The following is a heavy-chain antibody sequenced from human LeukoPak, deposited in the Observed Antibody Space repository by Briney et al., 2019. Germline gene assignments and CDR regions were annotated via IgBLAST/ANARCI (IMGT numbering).Heavy chain of an antibody. CDR3: ARVTGYYDFWSGYYNYYYYMDV. V-gene: IGHV1-8*01. CDR2: MNPNSGNT. D-gene: IGHD3-3*01. Sequence: ASVKVSCRASGYTFTSYDINWVRQATGQGLEWMGWMNPNSGNTGYAQKFQGRVTMTRNTSISTAYMELNSLRSEDTAVYYCARVTGYYDFWSGYYNYYYYMDVWGKGTTVTVSS. CDR1: GYTFTSYD. J-gene: IGHJ6*03.